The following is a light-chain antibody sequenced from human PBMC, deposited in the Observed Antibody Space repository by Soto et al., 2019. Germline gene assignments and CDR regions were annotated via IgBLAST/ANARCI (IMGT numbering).Light chain of an antibody. Sequence: QSALTQPASVSGSPGQSITISCPGTSSDIGGYNYVSWYQQHPGKAPKLMIYEVSHRPSGISNRFSGSKSGNTASLTIFGLQAEDEADYYCSSFTSTDTQVFGGGTKVTVL. J-gene: IGLJ3*02. CDR3: SSFTSTDTQV. V-gene: IGLV2-14*01. CDR2: EVS. CDR1: SSDIGGYNY.